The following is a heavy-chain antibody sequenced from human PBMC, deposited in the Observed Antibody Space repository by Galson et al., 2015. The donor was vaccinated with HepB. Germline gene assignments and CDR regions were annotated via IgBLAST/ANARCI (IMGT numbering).Heavy chain of an antibody. V-gene: IGHV3-66*02. CDR1: GFTASNNY. D-gene: IGHD5-18*01. Sequence: SLRLSCAASGFTASNNYMSWVRQAPGKGLEWVSGIHRGGSTYYADSVKGRFTISRDNSKNTLYHQMNSLITKDTAVYSCARDFRYSHGYHHYYYYGMDVWGQGTTVTVSS. CDR2: IHRGGST. CDR3: ARDFRYSHGYHHYYYYGMDV. J-gene: IGHJ6*02.